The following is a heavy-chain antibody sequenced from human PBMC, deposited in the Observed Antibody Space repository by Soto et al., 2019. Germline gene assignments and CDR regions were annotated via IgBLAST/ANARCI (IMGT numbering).Heavy chain of an antibody. V-gene: IGHV1-18*01. CDR3: ARAYDFWSGYYNFDY. CDR1: GYTFTSYG. CDR2: ISGYNGNT. D-gene: IGHD3-3*01. J-gene: IGHJ4*02. Sequence: GASVKVSCKASGYTFTSYGISWARQAPGQGPEWMGWISGYNGNTNYAQKLQGRVTMTTDTSTSTAYMELRSLRTDDTAVYYCARAYDFWSGYYNFDYRGQGTPVTVSS.